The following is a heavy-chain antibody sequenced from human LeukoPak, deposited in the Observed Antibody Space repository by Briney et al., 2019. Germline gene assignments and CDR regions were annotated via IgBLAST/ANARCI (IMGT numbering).Heavy chain of an antibody. D-gene: IGHD6-13*01. CDR1: GFTFSSYE. CDR2: ISSSGSVI. V-gene: IGHV3-48*03. J-gene: IGHJ5*01. CDR3: ARGKAAPGIKYWFDS. Sequence: AGGSLRLSCAASGFTFSSYEMNWVRQAPGKGLEWVSYISSSGSVIYYADSVKGRFTISRDNAKNSLYLQMNSLRAEDTAVYHCARGKAAPGIKYWFDSWDQGTLVTVSS.